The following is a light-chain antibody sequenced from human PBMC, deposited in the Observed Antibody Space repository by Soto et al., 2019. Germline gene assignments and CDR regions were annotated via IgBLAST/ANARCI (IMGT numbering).Light chain of an antibody. Sequence: EIVMTQSPASLSVSPGGRVNLSRRAGQGVTTNFAWYQQKSGQSPRLLIYDVSTRATGVPARFSGTGSETDFTLTISGLQSEDSAVYFCQQYNNWPFSFGQGTRLEIK. J-gene: IGKJ5*01. CDR3: QQYNNWPFS. CDR2: DVS. V-gene: IGKV3-15*01. CDR1: QGVTTN.